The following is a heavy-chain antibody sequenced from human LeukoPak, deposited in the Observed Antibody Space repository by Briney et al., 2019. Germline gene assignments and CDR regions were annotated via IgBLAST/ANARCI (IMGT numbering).Heavy chain of an antibody. D-gene: IGHD5-12*01. Sequence: GGSLRLSCALSGFTFSKYWMSWVRQARGKGREWVANIKQDESEKHYVDSVKGRFTISRDNAENSLYLQMNSLRAEDTAVYYCARLYSGWSDYWGQGTLVTVSS. J-gene: IGHJ4*02. CDR3: ARLYSGWSDY. V-gene: IGHV3-7*01. CDR1: GFTFSKYW. CDR2: IKQDESEK.